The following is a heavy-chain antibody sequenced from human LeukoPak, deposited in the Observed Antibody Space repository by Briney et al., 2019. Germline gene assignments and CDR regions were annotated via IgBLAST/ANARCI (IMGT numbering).Heavy chain of an antibody. Sequence: TGGSLRLSCAASGFTFSSYAMHWVRQAPGKGLEWVAVISYDGSNKYYADSVKGRFTISRDNSKNTLSLQMNSLRAEDTAIYYCAKNGDRGAYCSGGSCYPYYYYYMDVWGKGTTVTISS. CDR2: ISYDGSNK. D-gene: IGHD2-15*01. J-gene: IGHJ6*03. V-gene: IGHV3-30-3*02. CDR1: GFTFSSYA. CDR3: AKNGDRGAYCSGGSCYPYYYYYMDV.